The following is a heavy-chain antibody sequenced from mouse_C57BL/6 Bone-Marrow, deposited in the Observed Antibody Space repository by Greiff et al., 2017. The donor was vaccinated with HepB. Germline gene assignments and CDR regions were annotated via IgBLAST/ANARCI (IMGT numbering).Heavy chain of an antibody. CDR2: IYPGDGDT. J-gene: IGHJ3*01. CDR1: GYAFSSSW. Sequence: QVQLQQSGPELVKPGASVKISCKASGYAFSSSWMNWVKQRPGKGLEWIGRIYPGDGDTNYNGKFKGKATLTADKSSSTAYMQLSSLTSEDSAVYFCASCEGYWGFAYWGQGTLVTVSA. V-gene: IGHV1-82*01. D-gene: IGHD2-3*01. CDR3: ASCEGYWGFAY.